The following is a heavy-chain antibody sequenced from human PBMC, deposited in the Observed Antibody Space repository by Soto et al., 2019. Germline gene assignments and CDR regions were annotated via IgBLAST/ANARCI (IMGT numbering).Heavy chain of an antibody. V-gene: IGHV3-23*01. D-gene: IGHD3-22*01. Sequence: GGSLRLSWAASGLTFSNYAMSWVRQAPGKGLEWVSGVTGSGNSAYYADSVNGRFTISKDNSKNTLFLQMNRLRAEDTAVYYCAXSTNYYYDSSGYLGLDYWGRGTLVTVSS. CDR1: GLTFSNYA. CDR2: VTGSGNSA. J-gene: IGHJ4*02. CDR3: AXSTNYYYDSSGYLGLDY.